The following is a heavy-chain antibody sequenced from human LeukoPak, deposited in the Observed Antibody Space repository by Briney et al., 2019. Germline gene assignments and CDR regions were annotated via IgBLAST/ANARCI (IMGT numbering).Heavy chain of an antibody. V-gene: IGHV3-15*01. CDR1: GFAFRNAW. CDR3: AGVYFERLTGGYFDH. Sequence: GGSLRLSCSASGFAFRNAWMSWVRQAPGKGLEWVGRIKSKTDGGTTDYAAPVKGRFTISRDNSKNTLYLQMNSLRDEDSAAYFCAGVYFERLTGGYFDHWGQGTWVTVSP. J-gene: IGHJ4*02. CDR2: IKSKTDGGTT. D-gene: IGHD3-9*01.